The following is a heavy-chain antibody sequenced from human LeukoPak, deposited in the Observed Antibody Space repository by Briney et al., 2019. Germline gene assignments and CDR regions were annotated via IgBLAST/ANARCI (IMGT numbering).Heavy chain of an antibody. J-gene: IGHJ4*02. CDR1: GYTYTSYG. CDR2: ISAYNGNT. Sequence: ASVKVSCKASGYTYTSYGISWVRQAPGQGLEWMGWISAYNGNTNYAQKLQGRVTMTTDTSTSTAYMELRSLRSDDTAVYYCARGYDFWSGYMGFDYWGQETLVTVSS. CDR3: ARGYDFWSGYMGFDY. D-gene: IGHD3-3*01. V-gene: IGHV1-18*01.